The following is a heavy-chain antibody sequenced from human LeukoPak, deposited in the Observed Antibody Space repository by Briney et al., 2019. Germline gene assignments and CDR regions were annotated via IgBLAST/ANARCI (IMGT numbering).Heavy chain of an antibody. CDR3: ARGIDYGGNVDY. V-gene: IGHV3-48*02. D-gene: IGHD4-23*01. J-gene: IGHJ4*02. CDR1: GFTFSSYS. CDR2: ISSGSSTI. Sequence: GGSLRLSCAASGFTFSSYSMNWVRQAPGKGLEWISYISSGSSTIYYGDSVKDRFTISRDNAKNSLDLQMNSLRDEDTAVYYCARGIDYGGNVDYWGQGTLVTVSS.